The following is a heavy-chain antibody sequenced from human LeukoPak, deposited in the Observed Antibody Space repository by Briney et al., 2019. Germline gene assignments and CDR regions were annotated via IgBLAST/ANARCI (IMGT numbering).Heavy chain of an antibody. D-gene: IGHD5-18*01. CDR2: ISGSGGST. J-gene: IGHJ4*02. CDR1: GFTFSNYA. V-gene: IGHV3-23*01. CDR3: AKDLIANSCGHAGRSNFDY. Sequence: PGGSLRLSCAASGFTFSNYAMTWVRQAPGKGLEWVSGISGSGGSTYYADSVKGHFTISRDNSKNTLYLQMNSLRVEDTAVYYCAKDLIANSCGHAGRSNFDYWGQGTLVTVSS.